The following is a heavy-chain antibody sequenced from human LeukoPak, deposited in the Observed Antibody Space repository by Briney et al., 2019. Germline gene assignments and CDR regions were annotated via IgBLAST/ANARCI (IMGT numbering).Heavy chain of an antibody. CDR1: GFTFSSYS. J-gene: IGHJ4*02. CDR3: AKTHVDFLGVDLFDY. D-gene: IGHD3-3*01. Sequence: PGGSLRLSCAASGFTFSSYSMNWVRQAPGKGLEWVSSISSSSSYIYYADSVKGRFTISRDNAKNSLYLQMNSLRAEDTALYYCAKTHVDFLGVDLFDYWGQGTLVTVSS. CDR2: ISSSSSYI. V-gene: IGHV3-21*04.